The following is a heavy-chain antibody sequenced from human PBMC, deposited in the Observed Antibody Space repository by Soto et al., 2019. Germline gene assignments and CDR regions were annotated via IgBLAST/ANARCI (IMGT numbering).Heavy chain of an antibody. CDR3: ARGLGYCSGGSCYSGYYYYYGMDV. D-gene: IGHD2-15*01. Sequence: QVQLVQSGAEVKKPGSSVKVSCKASGGTFSSYAISWVRQAPGQGLEWMGGIIPIFGTANYAQKFQGRVTINADESTSTAYMELSSLRSEDTAVYYCARGLGYCSGGSCYSGYYYYYGMDVWGQGTTVTVSS. J-gene: IGHJ6*02. V-gene: IGHV1-69*01. CDR1: GGTFSSYA. CDR2: IIPIFGTA.